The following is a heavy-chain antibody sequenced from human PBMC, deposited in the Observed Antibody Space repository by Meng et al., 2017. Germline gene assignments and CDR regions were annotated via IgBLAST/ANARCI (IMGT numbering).Heavy chain of an antibody. CDR2: IDWDDDK. Sequence: SGPTLVKPTQTLTLTCTVSGFSLSNARMGVSWIRQPPGKALEWLARIDWDDDKFYSTSLKTRLTISKDTSKNQVVLTMTNMDPVDTATYYCARTGGSYYGYFDYWGQGTLVTVSS. V-gene: IGHV2-70*04. CDR3: ARTGGSYYGYFDY. D-gene: IGHD1-26*01. J-gene: IGHJ4*02. CDR1: GFSLSNARMG.